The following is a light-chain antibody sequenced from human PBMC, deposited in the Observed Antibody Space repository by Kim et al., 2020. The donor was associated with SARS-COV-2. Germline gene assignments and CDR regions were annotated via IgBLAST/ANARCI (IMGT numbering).Light chain of an antibody. J-gene: IGLJ2*01. CDR1: SSDLIFYNY. Sequence: QSALTQPPSASGSPGQSVTISCTGTSSDLIFYNYVSWYQQHPGKAPKLILFDVSKRPSGVPDRFSGSKSGSTASLTVSGLQAEDEADYYCSSYAGGGGLKFGGGTKVTVL. CDR2: DVS. V-gene: IGLV2-8*01. CDR3: SSYAGGGGLK.